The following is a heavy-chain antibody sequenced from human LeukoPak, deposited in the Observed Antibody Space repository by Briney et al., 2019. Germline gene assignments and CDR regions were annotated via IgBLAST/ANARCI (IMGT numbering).Heavy chain of an antibody. J-gene: IGHJ4*02. D-gene: IGHD3-16*01. V-gene: IGHV3-23*01. CDR2: IRGNGEK. CDR3: AKASWVSSTDAVR. CDR1: GLSFSSFA. Sequence: GGSLRLSCAASGLSFSSFAMSWVRQGPARGLEWVSSIRGNGEKFYADSVKGGFTLSSDSSRNTVYFQLNNLRVEDTAIYYCAKASWVSSTDAVRWGQGTLVTVSS.